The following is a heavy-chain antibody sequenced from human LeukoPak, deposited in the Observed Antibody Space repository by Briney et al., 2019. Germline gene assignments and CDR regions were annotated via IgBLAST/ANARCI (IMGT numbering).Heavy chain of an antibody. CDR2: IYIGGST. CDR1: GGSISSSSYY. Sequence: SETLSLTCTVSGGSISSSSYYWGWIRQPPGKGLEWIASIYIGGSTYYNPSLRSRVTISIDTSKNHFSLKLGSVTAADTAVYYCARVAVAGTGGIYYFDYWGQGTLVTVSS. D-gene: IGHD6-19*01. CDR3: ARVAVAGTGGIYYFDY. J-gene: IGHJ4*02. V-gene: IGHV4-39*07.